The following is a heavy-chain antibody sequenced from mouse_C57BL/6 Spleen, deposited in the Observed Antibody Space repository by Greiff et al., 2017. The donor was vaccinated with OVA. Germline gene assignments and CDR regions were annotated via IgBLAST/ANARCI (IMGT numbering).Heavy chain of an antibody. CDR3: TRNWLDYFDY. CDR1: GYTFTDYE. Sequence: VQLQESGAELVRPGASVTLSCKASGYTFTDYEMHWVKQTTVHGLEWIGAIDPETGGTAYNQKFKGKAILTADKSSSTAYMELRSLTSEDSAVYYCTRNWLDYFDYWGQGTTLTVSS. J-gene: IGHJ2*01. CDR2: IDPETGGT. V-gene: IGHV1-15*01. D-gene: IGHD2-2*01.